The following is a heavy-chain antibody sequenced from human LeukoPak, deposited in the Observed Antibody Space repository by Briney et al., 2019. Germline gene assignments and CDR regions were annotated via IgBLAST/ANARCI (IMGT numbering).Heavy chain of an antibody. V-gene: IGHV3-23*01. CDR3: ARDPRTPVTLTY. CDR1: GFTFSSYA. D-gene: IGHD4-17*01. J-gene: IGHJ4*02. CDR2: ISGSGGAT. Sequence: GGSLRLSCAASGFTFSSYAMSWVRQAPGKGLEWVSAISGSGGATYYADSVKGRFTISRDNSKNTLYLQMNSLRAEDTAVYYCARDPRTPVTLTYWGQGTLVTVSS.